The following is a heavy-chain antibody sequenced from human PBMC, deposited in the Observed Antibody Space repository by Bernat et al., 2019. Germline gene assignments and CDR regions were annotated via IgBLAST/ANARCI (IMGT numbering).Heavy chain of an antibody. Sequence: QVQLVESGGGVVQPGRSLRLSCAASGFTFSSYGMHWVRQAPGKGLEWVAVIWYDGSNKYYADSVKGRFTISRDNSKNTLYLQMNSLRAEDTAVYYCARDHGRPSPSSRLFDYWGQGTLVTVSS. V-gene: IGHV3-33*01. CDR2: IWYDGSNK. D-gene: IGHD6-13*01. CDR1: GFTFSSYG. CDR3: ARDHGRPSPSSRLFDY. J-gene: IGHJ4*02.